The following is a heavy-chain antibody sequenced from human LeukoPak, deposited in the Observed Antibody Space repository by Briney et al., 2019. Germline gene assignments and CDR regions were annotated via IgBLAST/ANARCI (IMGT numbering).Heavy chain of an antibody. CDR1: GYTFTSYG. J-gene: IGHJ4*02. D-gene: IGHD3-3*01. CDR3: ARTPGADFWSGYYYFDY. V-gene: IGHV1-18*01. CDR2: ISAYNGNT. Sequence: WASVKVSCKASGYTFTSYGISWVRQAPGQGLEWMGWISAYNGNTNYAQKLQGRVTMTTDTSTSTAYMELRSLRSDDTAVYYCARTPGADFWSGYYYFDYWGQGTLVTVSS.